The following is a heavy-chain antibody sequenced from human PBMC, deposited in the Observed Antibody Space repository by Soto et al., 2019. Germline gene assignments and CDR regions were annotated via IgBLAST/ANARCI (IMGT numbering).Heavy chain of an antibody. V-gene: IGHV1-46*01. D-gene: IGHD3-22*01. CDR2: INPSFFST. CDR3: AXDLGNDSSGYTYYYYGMDV. Sequence: ASVKVSCKASGYTFTSYYMHLVRQAPVQVLELIVIINPSFFSTSYSQKFQGRFTITMYTSTITFYIELIILISEDTAVYYCAXDLGNDSSGYTYYYYGMDVWGKGTTVTVSS. J-gene: IGHJ6*04. CDR1: GYTFTSYY.